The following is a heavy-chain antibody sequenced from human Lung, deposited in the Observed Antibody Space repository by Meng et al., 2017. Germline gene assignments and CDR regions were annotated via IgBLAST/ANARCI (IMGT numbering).Heavy chain of an antibody. Sequence: QVRLHQCGSRLLKPPDPLSLPCVFAGGSFSDYYWGWIRQPPGKGLDWIGEINHSGSTNYNPSLESRATISVDTSQNNLSLKLSSVTAADSAVYYCARGPTTMAHDFDYWGQGTLVTVSS. CDR3: ARGPTTMAHDFDY. J-gene: IGHJ4*02. CDR1: GGSFSDYY. D-gene: IGHD4-11*01. CDR2: INHSGST. V-gene: IGHV4-34*01.